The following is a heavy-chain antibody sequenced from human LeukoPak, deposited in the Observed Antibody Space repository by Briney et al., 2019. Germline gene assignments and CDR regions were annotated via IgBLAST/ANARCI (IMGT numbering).Heavy chain of an antibody. V-gene: IGHV1-2*02. D-gene: IGHD6-6*01. J-gene: IGHJ4*02. CDR3: ARDLGSPDY. CDR2: INPKSGGT. CDR1: AYTFTDYY. Sequence: ASVKVSCKASAYTFTDYYMHWLRQAPGQGLEWMGWINPKSGGTKYAQKFQGRVTMTRDTSISTAYLEVSRLRYDDTAIYCCARDLGSPDYWGQGTLVTVSS.